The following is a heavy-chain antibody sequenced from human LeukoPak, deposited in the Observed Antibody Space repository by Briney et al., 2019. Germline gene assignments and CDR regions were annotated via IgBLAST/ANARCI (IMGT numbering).Heavy chain of an antibody. D-gene: IGHD3-10*01. Sequence: SETLSLTCTVSGYSISSAYYWGWIRQPPGQGLEWIGSIYHSGSTYYNPSLKSRVTISVDTSKNQFSLKLSSVTAADTAVYYCARSDGYGLVGIWGQGTMVTVSS. J-gene: IGHJ3*02. CDR2: IYHSGST. CDR1: GYSISSAYY. V-gene: IGHV4-38-2*02. CDR3: ARSDGYGLVGI.